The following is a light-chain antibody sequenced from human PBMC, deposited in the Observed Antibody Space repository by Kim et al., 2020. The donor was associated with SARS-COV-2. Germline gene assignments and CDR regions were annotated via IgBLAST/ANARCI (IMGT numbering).Light chain of an antibody. CDR3: AAWDGSLNGYV. CDR1: SSNIESRI. CDR2: SNK. V-gene: IGLV1-44*01. Sequence: GQSVTISCSGSSSNIESRIVNWSQQLPGTAPKLLIYSNKQRPSGVPDRFSGSKSGTSGSLAISGLQSEDEADYYCAAWDGSLNGYVFGTGTKVTV. J-gene: IGLJ1*01.